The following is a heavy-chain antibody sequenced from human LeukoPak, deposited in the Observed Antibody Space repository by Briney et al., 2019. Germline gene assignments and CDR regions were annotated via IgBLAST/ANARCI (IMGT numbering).Heavy chain of an antibody. V-gene: IGHV3-30*18. D-gene: IGHD6-19*01. CDR1: GFTFSSYW. CDR3: AKVKSSSGWYYYYYGMDV. CDR2: ISYDGSNK. J-gene: IGHJ6*02. Sequence: GGSLRLSCAASGFTFSSYWMHWVRQAPGKGLEWVAVISYDGSNKYYADSVKGRFTISRDNSKNTLYLQMNSLRAEDTAVYYCAKVKSSSGWYYYYYGMDVWGQGTTVTVSS.